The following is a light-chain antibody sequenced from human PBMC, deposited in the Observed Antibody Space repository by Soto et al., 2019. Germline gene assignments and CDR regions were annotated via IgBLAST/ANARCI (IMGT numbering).Light chain of an antibody. CDR3: QSYDSSLSAL. Sequence: QSALTQPPSASGSPGQSVTISCTGSSSDVGNYNYVSWYQQHPGKAPKLMIYEVTKRPSGVPDRFSGSKSGTSASLAITGLQAEDEADYYCQSYDSSLSALFGGGTKLTVL. J-gene: IGLJ3*02. CDR1: SSDVGNYNY. CDR2: EVT. V-gene: IGLV2-8*01.